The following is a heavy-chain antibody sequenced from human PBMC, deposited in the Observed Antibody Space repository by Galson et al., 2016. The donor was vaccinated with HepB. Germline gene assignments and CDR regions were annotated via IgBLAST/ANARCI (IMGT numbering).Heavy chain of an antibody. Sequence: SLRLSCAASGFTFSSYWMHWVRQAPGKGLVWVSRINSDGSDITYADSVKGRFTISRDNAKNTLYLQMNSLGAEDTAVYYCARVGGLGSYYLDYFDYWGREPWSPSPQ. CDR2: INSDGSDI. J-gene: IGHJ4*02. V-gene: IGHV3-74*01. D-gene: IGHD3-10*01. CDR3: ARVGGLGSYYLDYFDY. CDR1: GFTFSSYW.